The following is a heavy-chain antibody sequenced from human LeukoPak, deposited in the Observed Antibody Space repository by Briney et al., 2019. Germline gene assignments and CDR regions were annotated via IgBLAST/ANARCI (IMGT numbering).Heavy chain of an antibody. CDR3: ARSPIGSVDYSSGFDC. D-gene: IGHD6-19*01. Sequence: SGGSLRLSCAASGFTFSSYSMNWVRQAPGKGLEWVSSTSSSSSYIYYADSVKGRFTISRDTSRNTLYLQMNSLRAEDTAVYYCARSPIGSVDYSSGFDCWGQGTLVTVSS. J-gene: IGHJ4*02. CDR1: GFTFSSYS. CDR2: TSSSSSYI. V-gene: IGHV3-21*01.